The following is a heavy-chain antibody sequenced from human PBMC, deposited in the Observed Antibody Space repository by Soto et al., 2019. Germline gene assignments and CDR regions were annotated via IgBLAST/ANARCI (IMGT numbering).Heavy chain of an antibody. J-gene: IGHJ6*03. Sequence: HPGGSLRLSCAASGFTFSSYGMHWVRQAPGKGLEWVAVISYDGSNKYYADSVKGRFTISRDNSKNTLYLQMNSLRAEDTAVYYCARQGSYIWGSYSYYYYMDVWGKGTTVTVSS. D-gene: IGHD3-16*01. CDR1: GFTFSSYG. CDR2: ISYDGSNK. V-gene: IGHV3-30*03. CDR3: ARQGSYIWGSYSYYYYMDV.